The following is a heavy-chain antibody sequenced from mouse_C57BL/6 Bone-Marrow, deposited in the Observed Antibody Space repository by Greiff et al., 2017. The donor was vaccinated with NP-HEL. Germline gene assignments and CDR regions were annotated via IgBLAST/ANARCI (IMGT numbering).Heavy chain of an antibody. CDR1: GYTFTSYG. Sequence: QVQLQQSGAELARPGASVKLSCKASGYTFTSYGISWVKQRTGQGLEWIGEIYPRSGNTYYNEKFKGKATLTADKSSSTAYMELRSLTSEDSAVYFCARLGLLRPAWFAYWGQGTLVTVSA. J-gene: IGHJ3*01. CDR2: IYPRSGNT. V-gene: IGHV1-81*01. D-gene: IGHD2-3*01. CDR3: ARLGLLRPAWFAY.